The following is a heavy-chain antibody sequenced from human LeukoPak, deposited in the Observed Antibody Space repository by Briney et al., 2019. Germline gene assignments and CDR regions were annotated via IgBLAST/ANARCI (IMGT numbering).Heavy chain of an antibody. D-gene: IGHD3-16*01. V-gene: IGHV3-30*04. CDR1: GFTFSSYA. Sequence: GGSLRLSCAASGFTFSSYAMHWVRQAPGKGLEWVAVISYDGSNKYYADSVKGRFTISRDNSKNTLYLQMNSLRAEDTAVYYCAAAEYYDYVWGSYNVDYWGQGTLVTVSS. CDR3: AAAEYYDYVWGSYNVDY. J-gene: IGHJ4*02. CDR2: ISYDGSNK.